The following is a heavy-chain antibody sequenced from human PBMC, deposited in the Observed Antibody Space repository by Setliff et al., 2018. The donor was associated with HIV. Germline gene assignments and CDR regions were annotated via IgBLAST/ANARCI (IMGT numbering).Heavy chain of an antibody. CDR3: ARSGFSSSWYRVNWFDP. V-gene: IGHV4-4*07. Sequence: SETLSLTCTVSGGSISSYYWNWVRQPAGKGLEWVGHIYTNGSTAYNPSFKSRVTMALDTSKNHFSLNLISVTDADTAVYYCARSGFSSSWYRVNWFDPWGQGILVTVSS. CDR1: GGSISSYY. J-gene: IGHJ5*02. CDR2: IYTNGST. D-gene: IGHD6-13*01.